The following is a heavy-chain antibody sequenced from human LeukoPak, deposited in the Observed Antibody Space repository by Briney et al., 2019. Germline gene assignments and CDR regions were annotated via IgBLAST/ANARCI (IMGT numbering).Heavy chain of an antibody. CDR2: INPNSGGT. J-gene: IGHJ4*02. CDR3: ARDSQVGNLYFDY. Sequence: GASVKVSCKASGYTFTGYYMHWVRQAPGQGLEWMGWINPNSGGTNYAQKFQGRVTMTRDTSISTAYMELSRLRSDDTAVYYCARDSQVGNLYFDYWGQGTLVTVSS. V-gene: IGHV1-2*02. CDR1: GYTFTGYY.